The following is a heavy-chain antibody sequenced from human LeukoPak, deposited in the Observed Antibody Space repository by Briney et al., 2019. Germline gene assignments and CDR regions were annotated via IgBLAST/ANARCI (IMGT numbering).Heavy chain of an antibody. Sequence: SVKVSCKASGGTLSSYAISWVRQAPGQGLEWMGRIIPILGIANYAQKFQGRVTITADKSTSTAYMELSSLRSEDTAVYYCARFRVGATTYFDYWGQGTLVTVSS. V-gene: IGHV1-69*04. D-gene: IGHD1-26*01. J-gene: IGHJ4*02. CDR2: IIPILGIA. CDR3: ARFRVGATTYFDY. CDR1: GGTLSSYA.